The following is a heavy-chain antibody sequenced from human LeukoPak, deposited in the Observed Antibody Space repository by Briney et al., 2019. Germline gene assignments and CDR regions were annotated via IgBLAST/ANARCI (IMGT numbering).Heavy chain of an antibody. CDR1: GYTFTSYG. CDR2: ISAYNGNT. D-gene: IGHD6-6*01. CDR3: ASSVEYSSSSPYYYYGMDV. J-gene: IGHJ6*02. V-gene: IGHV1-18*01. Sequence: GASVKVSCKASGYTFTSYGISWVRQAPGQGLEWMGWISAYNGNTNYAQKLQGRVTMTTDTSTSTAYMELRSLRSDDTAVYYCASSVEYSSSSPYYYYGMDVWGQGTTVTVSS.